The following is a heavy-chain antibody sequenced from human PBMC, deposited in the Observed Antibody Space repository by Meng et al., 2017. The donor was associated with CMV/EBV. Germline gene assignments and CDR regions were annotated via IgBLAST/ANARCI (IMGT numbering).Heavy chain of an antibody. D-gene: IGHD2-15*01. CDR1: GGSFSGYY. V-gene: IGHV4-34*01. CDR2: INHSGST. J-gene: IGHJ4*02. Sequence: QVQLQQWGAGLLKPSETLSLTCAVDGGSFSGYYWSWSRPPPGKGLEWIGEINHSGSTNYNPSLKSRVTISVDTSKNQFSLKLSSVTAADTAVYYCARERGVATRYYFDYWGQGTLVTVSS. CDR3: ARERGVATRYYFDY.